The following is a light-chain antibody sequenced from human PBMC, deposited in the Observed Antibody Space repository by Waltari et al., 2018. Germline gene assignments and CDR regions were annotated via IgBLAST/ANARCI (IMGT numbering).Light chain of an antibody. Sequence: SYVLTQPPSVSVAPGETARITCGGDNIGSYSVPWYQQKPGQAPALVIFYDSDRPSGIPARFSGSNSGNTATLTITSVEAGDEARYYCQVWHADIDPGVFGTGTEVTVL. CDR2: YDS. CDR3: QVWHADIDPGV. J-gene: IGLJ1*01. CDR1: NIGSYS. V-gene: IGLV3-21*04.